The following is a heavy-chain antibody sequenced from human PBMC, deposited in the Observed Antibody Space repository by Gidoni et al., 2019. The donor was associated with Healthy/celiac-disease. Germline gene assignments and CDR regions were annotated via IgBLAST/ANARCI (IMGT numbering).Heavy chain of an antibody. J-gene: IGHJ6*02. CDR2: ISYDGSDK. CDR1: GFTISSYG. Sequence: VVQPGRSLRLSCAAPGFTISSYGMHLVPQAPVTGLELVAVISYDGSDKCYADSVKGRFTISRDNSKNTLYLQMDSLRAEDTAVYYCAKGIAALFYYYYGMDVWGQGTTVTVSS. V-gene: IGHV3-30*18. D-gene: IGHD3-10*01. CDR3: AKGIAALFYYYYGMDV.